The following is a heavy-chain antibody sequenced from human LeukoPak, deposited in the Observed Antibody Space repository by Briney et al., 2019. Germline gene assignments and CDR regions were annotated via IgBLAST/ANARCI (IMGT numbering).Heavy chain of an antibody. J-gene: IGHJ4*02. CDR1: GGSVRRSNS. Sequence: SETLSLTCAVSGGSVRRSNSWTWVRQPPGKGLEWIGDIHHSGTTNYSPSLKSRVSLSLDKSKNQFSLKLSSVTAADTAVYYCATSDNSGLDNWGQGTLVIVSS. CDR2: IHHSGTT. V-gene: IGHV4-4*02. D-gene: IGHD3-22*01. CDR3: ATSDNSGLDN.